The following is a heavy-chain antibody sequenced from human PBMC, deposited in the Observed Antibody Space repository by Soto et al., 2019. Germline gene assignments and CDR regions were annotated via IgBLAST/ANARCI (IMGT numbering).Heavy chain of an antibody. D-gene: IGHD3-9*01. CDR3: ARASTVYDILTYFDY. CDR1: GYTFTGYY. J-gene: IGHJ4*02. Sequence: ASVKVSCKASGYTFTGYYMHWVRQAPGQGLEWMGWINPNSGGTNYAQKFQGRVTITADASMSTAYMELSSLRSEDTAVYYCARASTVYDILTYFDYWGQGTLVTVSS. CDR2: INPNSGGT. V-gene: IGHV1-2*02.